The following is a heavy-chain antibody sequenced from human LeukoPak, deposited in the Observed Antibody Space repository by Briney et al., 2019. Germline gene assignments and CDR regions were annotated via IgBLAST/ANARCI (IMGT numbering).Heavy chain of an antibody. CDR2: IRSKANDYAT. Sequence: GGSLRLSCAASGFTFSGSAIHWVRQASGRGLEWVGHIRSKANDYATAYAASVKGRFTISRDDSKNTAYLQMNSLKTEDTAVYYCSRLGDYSNYGLDDFWGQGTLVTVSS. CDR3: SRLGDYSNYGLDDF. CDR1: GFTFSGSA. J-gene: IGHJ4*02. V-gene: IGHV3-73*01. D-gene: IGHD4-11*01.